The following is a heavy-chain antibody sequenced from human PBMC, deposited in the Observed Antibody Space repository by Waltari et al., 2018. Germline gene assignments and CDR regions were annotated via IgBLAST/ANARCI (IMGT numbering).Heavy chain of an antibody. CDR3: ASRAPEGYYFDY. CDR2: IYSGGST. CDR1: GFTVSSNY. J-gene: IGHJ4*02. V-gene: IGHV3-53*01. Sequence: EVQLVESGGGLIQPGGSLRLSCAASGFTVSSNYMSWVRQAPGQGLEWVSVIYSGGSTYYADSVKGRFTISRDNSKNTLYLQMNSLGAEDTAVYYCASRAPEGYYFDYWGQGTLVTVSS.